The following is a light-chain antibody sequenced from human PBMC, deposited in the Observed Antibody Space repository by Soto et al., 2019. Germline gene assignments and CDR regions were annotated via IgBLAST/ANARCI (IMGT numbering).Light chain of an antibody. J-gene: IGKJ1*01. CDR3: QQYNSYSRT. CDR1: QSVSSSY. Sequence: EIVLTQSPGTLSLSPGERATLSCRASQSVSSSYLAWYQQKPGQAPRLLIYGASSRATGIPDRFSGSGSGTDFTLTISRLEPDDFATYYCQQYNSYSRTFGQGTKVEIK. CDR2: GAS. V-gene: IGKV3-20*01.